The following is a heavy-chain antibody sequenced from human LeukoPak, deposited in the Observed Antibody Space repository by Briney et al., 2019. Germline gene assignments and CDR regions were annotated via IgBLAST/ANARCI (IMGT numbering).Heavy chain of an antibody. D-gene: IGHD1-1*01. CDR2: IKEDGSEK. Sequence: GGSLRLSCAASGFTFSTFWMSWVRQAPGKGQEWVANIKEDGSEKYYVDSMKGRFTVSRDNAKNSLYLQMDSLRAEDTAVYYCARGGTFVSDYWGQETLVTVSS. J-gene: IGHJ4*02. CDR1: GFTFSTFW. V-gene: IGHV3-7*01. CDR3: ARGGTFVSDY.